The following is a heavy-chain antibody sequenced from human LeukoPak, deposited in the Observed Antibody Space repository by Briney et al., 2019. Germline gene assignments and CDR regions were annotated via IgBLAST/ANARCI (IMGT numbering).Heavy chain of an antibody. Sequence: GGSLRLSCAASGFTFSSYNMNWVRQAPGKGLEWVSSISSNSSDIYYTDSVKGRFTISRDNAKNSLYLQINSLRADDTAVYYCARGKSRLVDSFDCWGQGTLVTVSS. J-gene: IGHJ4*02. D-gene: IGHD2-2*01. CDR3: ARGKSRLVDSFDC. CDR1: GFTFSSYN. CDR2: ISSNSSDI. V-gene: IGHV3-21*04.